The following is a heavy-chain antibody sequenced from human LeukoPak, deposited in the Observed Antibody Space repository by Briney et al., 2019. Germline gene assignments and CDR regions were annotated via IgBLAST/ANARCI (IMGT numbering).Heavy chain of an antibody. Sequence: GSLRLSCAASGFPFSSSAMSWVRQAPGKGLEWVSAISNNGGYTYYADSVQGRFTISRDNSKSTLCLQMNSLRAEDTAVYYCAKQLGYCSDGSCYFPYWGQGTLDTVSS. V-gene: IGHV3-23*01. CDR1: GFPFSSSA. J-gene: IGHJ4*02. CDR2: ISNNGGYT. D-gene: IGHD2-15*01. CDR3: AKQLGYCSDGSCYFPY.